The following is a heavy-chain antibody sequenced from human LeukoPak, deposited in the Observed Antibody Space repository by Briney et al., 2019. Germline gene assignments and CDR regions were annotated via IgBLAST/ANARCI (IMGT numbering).Heavy chain of an antibody. CDR2: INPNSGGT. Sequence: ASVKVSCKASGYTFTGYYMHWVRQAPGQGLEWMRRINPNSGGTNYAQKFQGRVTMTRDTSISTAYMELSRLRSDDTAVYYCAKDWIYNDGKWEFDPWGRGTLVTVSS. D-gene: IGHD1-14*01. V-gene: IGHV1-2*06. J-gene: IGHJ5*02. CDR3: AKDWIYNDGKWEFDP. CDR1: GYTFTGYY.